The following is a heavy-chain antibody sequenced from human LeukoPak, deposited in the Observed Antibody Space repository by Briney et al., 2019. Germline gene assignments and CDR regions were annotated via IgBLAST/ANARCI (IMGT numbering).Heavy chain of an antibody. D-gene: IGHD2-15*01. CDR3: AREVVVAATKHYYYYYYMDV. Sequence: PSETLSLTCTVSGGSISSYYWSWIRQPPGKGLEWIGYIYYSGSTNYNPSLKTRVTISVDTSKDQFSLKLSSVTAADTAVYYCAREVVVAATKHYYYYYYMDVWGKGTTVTISS. CDR1: GGSISSYY. J-gene: IGHJ6*03. V-gene: IGHV4-59*01. CDR2: IYYSGST.